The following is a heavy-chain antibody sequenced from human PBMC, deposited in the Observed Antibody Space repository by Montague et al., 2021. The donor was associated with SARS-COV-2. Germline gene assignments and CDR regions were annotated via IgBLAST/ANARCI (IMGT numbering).Heavy chain of an antibody. D-gene: IGHD2-15*01. CDR1: GFTFDDYA. CDR2: ISWNSGST. CDR3: AKEVGESPSFDY. V-gene: IGHV3-9*01. J-gene: IGHJ4*02. Sequence: SLRLSCSASGFTFDDYAMHWVRQAPGKGLEWVSGISWNSGSTVYADSVKGRFTISRDNAKNSLYLQMNSLRAEDTALYYCAKEVGESPSFDYWGQGTLVTVSS.